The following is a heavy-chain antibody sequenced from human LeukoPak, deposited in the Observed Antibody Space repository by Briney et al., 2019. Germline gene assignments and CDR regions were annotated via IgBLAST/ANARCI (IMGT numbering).Heavy chain of an antibody. Sequence: SETLSLTCAVSGGSISSSNWWNWVRQPPGKGLEWIGEIYHSGSTNYNPSLKSRVTISVDTSKNQFSLKLSSVTAADTAVYYCARRVNIAAAGTRVQRKTYYFDYWGQGTLVTVSS. CDR2: IYHSGST. V-gene: IGHV4-4*02. CDR1: GGSISSSNW. CDR3: ARRVNIAAAGTRVQRKTYYFDY. D-gene: IGHD6-13*01. J-gene: IGHJ4*02.